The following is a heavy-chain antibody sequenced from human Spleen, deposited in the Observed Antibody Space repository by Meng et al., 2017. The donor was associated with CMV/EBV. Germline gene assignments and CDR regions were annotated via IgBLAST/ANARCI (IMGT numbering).Heavy chain of an antibody. D-gene: IGHD3-22*01. J-gene: IGHJ4*02. Sequence: GESLKISCAASGFTFSSYAMTWVRQAPGKGLEWVSSIVGSGGGTYYADSVKGRFTISRDNSKNMLYLQMNSLRVEDTAIYSCAKYSDSGGYYYDYFDYWGQGTQVTVSS. CDR1: GFTFSSYA. V-gene: IGHV3-23*01. CDR3: AKYSDSGGYYYDYFDY. CDR2: IVGSGGGT.